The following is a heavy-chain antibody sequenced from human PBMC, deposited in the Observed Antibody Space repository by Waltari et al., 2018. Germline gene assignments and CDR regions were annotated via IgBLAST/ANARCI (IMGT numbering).Heavy chain of an antibody. V-gene: IGHV3-74*01. CDR3: AREAALTNDFDI. CDR2: INSVATTT. D-gene: IGHD6-25*01. J-gene: IGHJ3*02. CDR1: AFSSSTSR. Sequence: EVQLVESGGGLVQSGGSLRLSCVGSAFSSSTSRRHWVRQAPGKGLEWVSRINSVATTTDYADSVRGRFTISRDNDLNTVFLHVTSLRAEDMGVYYCAREAALTNDFDIWGRGTNVTVSS.